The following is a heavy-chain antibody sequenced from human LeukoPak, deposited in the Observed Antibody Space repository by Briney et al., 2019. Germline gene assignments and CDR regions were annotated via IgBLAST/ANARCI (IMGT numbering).Heavy chain of an antibody. Sequence: TGGSLRLSCAASGFTFSSFGIHWVRQAPGKGLEWVASISNDGRNKYYVDSVEGRFTISRDNSRNTLYLQINSLRAEDTAVYYCARARNYYYYGMDVWGQRTTVTVSS. CDR2: ISNDGRNK. J-gene: IGHJ6*02. V-gene: IGHV3-30*03. CDR3: ARARNYYYYGMDV. CDR1: GFTFSSFG.